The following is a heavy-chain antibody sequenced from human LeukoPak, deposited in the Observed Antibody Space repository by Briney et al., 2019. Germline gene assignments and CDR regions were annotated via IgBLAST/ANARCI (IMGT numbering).Heavy chain of an antibody. CDR3: AKRVDTGGYYYGDAFDI. Sequence: GGSLRLSCAASGFTFNDYAMSWVRQAPGKGLEWVSAISGSGHNTYYADSVTGRFTVSRDNSKNTLYLQMNSLRAEDTAVYYCAKRVDTGGYYYGDAFDIWGQGTMVTVSS. V-gene: IGHV3-23*01. J-gene: IGHJ3*02. D-gene: IGHD3-22*01. CDR2: ISGSGHNT. CDR1: GFTFNDYA.